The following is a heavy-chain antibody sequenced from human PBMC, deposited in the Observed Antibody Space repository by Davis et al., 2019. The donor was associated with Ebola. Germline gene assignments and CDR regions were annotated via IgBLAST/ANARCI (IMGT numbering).Heavy chain of an antibody. CDR1: GYTFTSYG. CDR3: ATYSSSSGPAHYYYYYYGMDV. D-gene: IGHD6-6*01. Sequence: AASVKVSCKASGYTFTSYGISWVRQAPGQGLEWLGWISAYNGNTHHAQKLQGRVTMTTDTSTSTAYMELRSLRSDDTAVYYCATYSSSSGPAHYYYYYYGMDVWGQGTTVTVSS. J-gene: IGHJ6*02. CDR2: ISAYNGNT. V-gene: IGHV1-18*01.